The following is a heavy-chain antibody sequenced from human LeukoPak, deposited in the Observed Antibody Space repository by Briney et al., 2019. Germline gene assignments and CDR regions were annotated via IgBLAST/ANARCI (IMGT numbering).Heavy chain of an antibody. V-gene: IGHV3-23*01. J-gene: IGHJ4*02. CDR1: GFTFSSYA. CDR2: ISGSGAST. D-gene: IGHD3-16*01. Sequence: GGSLRLSCAASGFTFSSYAMSWVRQAPGKGLEWVSTISGSGASTDYADSVKGRFTISRDNSKNTLCLQMNSLRAEDTAVYYCASCSPFGYYFDYWGQGTLVTVSS. CDR3: ASCSPFGYYFDY.